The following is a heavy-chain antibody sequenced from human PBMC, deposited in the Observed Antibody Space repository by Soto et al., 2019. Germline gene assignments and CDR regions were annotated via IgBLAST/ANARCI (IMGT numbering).Heavy chain of an antibody. CDR3: ARDAPLGYCSSTSCHTRGFDY. J-gene: IGHJ4*02. CDR1: GFTFSSYG. Sequence: QVQLVESGGGVVQPGRSLRLSCAASGFTFSSYGMHWVRQAPGKGLEWVAVIWYDGSNKYYADSVMGRFTISRDNSKNTLYLQMNSLRAEDTAVYYCARDAPLGYCSSTSCHTRGFDYWGQGTLVTVSS. V-gene: IGHV3-33*01. CDR2: IWYDGSNK. D-gene: IGHD2-2*02.